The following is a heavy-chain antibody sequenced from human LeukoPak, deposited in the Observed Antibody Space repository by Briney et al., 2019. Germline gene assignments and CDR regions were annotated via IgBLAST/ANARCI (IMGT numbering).Heavy chain of an antibody. D-gene: IGHD6-13*01. Sequence: SETLSLTCAVYDGSFSGYYWSWIRQPPGKGLEWIGEINHSGSTNYNPSLKSRVTISVDTSKNQFSLKLSSVTAADTAVYYCARRSSSWYLYYGMDVWGKGTTVTVSS. CDR3: ARRSSSWYLYYGMDV. J-gene: IGHJ6*04. CDR2: INHSGST. V-gene: IGHV4-34*01. CDR1: DGSFSGYY.